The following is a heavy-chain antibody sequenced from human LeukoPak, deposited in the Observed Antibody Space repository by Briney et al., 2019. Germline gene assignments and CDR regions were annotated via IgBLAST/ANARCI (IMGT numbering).Heavy chain of an antibody. J-gene: IGHJ4*02. V-gene: IGHV3-21*01. CDR1: GFTFSSYS. Sequence: GGSLRLSCAASGFTFSSYSMNWVRQAPGKGLEWVSSISSSSSYIYYADSVKGRFTISRDNAKNSLYLQMNSLRAEDTAVYYCAREGLYNYGYVYGYWGQGTLVTVSS. CDR2: ISSSSSYI. CDR3: AREGLYNYGYVYGY. D-gene: IGHD5-18*01.